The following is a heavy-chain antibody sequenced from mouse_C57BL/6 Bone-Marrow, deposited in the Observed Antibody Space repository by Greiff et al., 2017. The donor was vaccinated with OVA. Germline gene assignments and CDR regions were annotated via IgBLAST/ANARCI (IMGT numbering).Heavy chain of an antibody. V-gene: IGHV1-9*01. J-gene: IGHJ3*01. CDR1: GYTFTGYW. D-gene: IGHD1-1*01. CDR3: ARSEDTTKGRRGFAY. Sequence: QVQLQQSGAELMKPGASVKLSCKATGYTFTGYWIEWVKQRPGHGLEWIGEILPGSGSTNYNEKFKGKATFTADTSSNTAYMQLSSLTTEDSAIYYCARSEDTTKGRRGFAYWGQGTLVTVSA. CDR2: ILPGSGST.